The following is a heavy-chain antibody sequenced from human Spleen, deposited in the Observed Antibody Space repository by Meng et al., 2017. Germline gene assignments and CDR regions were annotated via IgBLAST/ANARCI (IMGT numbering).Heavy chain of an antibody. V-gene: IGHV1-2*06. CDR1: GYTFPDYY. D-gene: IGHD5-18*01. Sequence: ASVKVSCKPSGYTFPDYYIHWVRRAPGQGLEWMGRINPKSGDTHYAQRFQGRVTMTGDTSISTAYMELSGLRSDDTAVYYCARHHWTDMVPFDYWGQGTLVTVAS. J-gene: IGHJ4*02. CDR2: INPKSGDT. CDR3: ARHHWTDMVPFDY.